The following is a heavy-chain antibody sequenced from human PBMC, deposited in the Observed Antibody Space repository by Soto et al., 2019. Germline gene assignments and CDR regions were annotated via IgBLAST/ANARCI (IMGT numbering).Heavy chain of an antibody. Sequence: EVQVVESGGALVQPGESLRLSCVTSGFSFSGSGMNWVRQAPGRGLEWLAYISSSSSLIYYADSVKGRFTISRDNARNSLYLQMNILCVEDTGVFCCARDKTVQFGQFEYWGQGTLVTVSS. CDR2: ISSSSSLI. D-gene: IGHD3-10*01. CDR1: GFSFSGSG. J-gene: IGHJ4*02. V-gene: IGHV3-48*01. CDR3: ARDKTVQFGQFEY.